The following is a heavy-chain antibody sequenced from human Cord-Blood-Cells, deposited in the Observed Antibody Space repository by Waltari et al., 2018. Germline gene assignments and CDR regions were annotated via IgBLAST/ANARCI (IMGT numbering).Heavy chain of an antibody. J-gene: IGHJ5*02. Sequence: EVQLVQSGAEVKKPGESLKISCKGSGYSFTSYWIGWVLQSPGKGLEWLGIIYPCDSDTRYSPSVQGQVTIAADKSISTAYLQWSSLKASDTAMYYCARKAYGDYNWFDPWGQGTLVTVSS. CDR2: IYPCDSDT. D-gene: IGHD4-17*01. CDR1: GYSFTSYW. V-gene: IGHV5-51*01. CDR3: ARKAYGDYNWFDP.